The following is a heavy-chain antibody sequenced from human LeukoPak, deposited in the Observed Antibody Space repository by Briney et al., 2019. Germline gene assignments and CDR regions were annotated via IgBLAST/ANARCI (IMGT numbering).Heavy chain of an antibody. V-gene: IGHV3-21*04. D-gene: IGHD5-18*01. Sequence: PGGSLRLSCAASGFTFSSYSMNWVRQAPGKGLEWVSSISSSSSSYIYYADSVKGRFTISRDNAKNSLYLQMNSLRAEDTAVYYCARGYSGHRGYSYGYDYWGQGTLVTVSS. CDR3: ARGYSGHRGYSYGYDY. CDR2: ISSSSSSYI. CDR1: GFTFSSYS. J-gene: IGHJ4*02.